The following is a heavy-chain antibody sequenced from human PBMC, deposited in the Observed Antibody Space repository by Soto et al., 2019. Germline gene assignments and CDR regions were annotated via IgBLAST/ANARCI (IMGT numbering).Heavy chain of an antibody. Sequence: ASVKVSCKASGGTFSSYAISWVRQAPGQGLEWMGGIIPIFGTANYAQKFQGRVTITADESTSTAYMELSSLRSEDTAVYYCARGVSSLKSIAAAGTSWFDPWGQGTLVTVSS. CDR3: ARGVSSLKSIAAAGTSWFDP. CDR2: IIPIFGTA. D-gene: IGHD6-13*01. J-gene: IGHJ5*02. CDR1: GGTFSSYA. V-gene: IGHV1-69*13.